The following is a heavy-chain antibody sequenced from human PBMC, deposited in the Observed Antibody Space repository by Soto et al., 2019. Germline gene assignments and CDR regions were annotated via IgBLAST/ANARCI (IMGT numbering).Heavy chain of an antibody. CDR1: GFTFSSYG. CDR2: IWYDGSNK. J-gene: IGHJ2*01. Sequence: QVQLVESGGGVVQPGRSLRLSCAASGFTFSSYGMHWVRQAPGKGLEWVAVIWYDGSNKYYAESVKGRFTISRDNSKNTLYVQMNGLRAEDTAVFYCARGWYCGGDCYEWYFDLWGRGTLVTVSS. CDR3: ARGWYCGGDCYEWYFDL. V-gene: IGHV3-33*01. D-gene: IGHD2-21*01.